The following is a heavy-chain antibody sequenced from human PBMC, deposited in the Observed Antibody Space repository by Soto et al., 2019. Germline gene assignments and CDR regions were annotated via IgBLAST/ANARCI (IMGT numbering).Heavy chain of an antibody. Sequence: PSETLSLTCTVSGDSISSDYYHWTWIRQSPGKGLEWIGYIHHSGSILYNPSLKSRVTISVDTSKNQFSLKLSSVTAADTAVYYCARVRYYDSSGYYRGYYYYGMDVWGQGTTVTVSS. CDR1: GDSISSDYYH. D-gene: IGHD3-22*01. J-gene: IGHJ6*02. V-gene: IGHV4-30-4*08. CDR3: ARVRYYDSSGYYRGYYYYGMDV. CDR2: IHHSGSI.